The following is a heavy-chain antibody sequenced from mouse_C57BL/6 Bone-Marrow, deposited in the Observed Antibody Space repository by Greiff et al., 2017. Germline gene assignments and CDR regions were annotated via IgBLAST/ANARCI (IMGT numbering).Heavy chain of an antibody. CDR3: ARGGYDYGSFAY. J-gene: IGHJ3*01. CDR2: IYPGSGST. D-gene: IGHD2-4*01. CDR1: GYTFTSYW. V-gene: IGHV1-55*01. Sequence: QVQLQQPGAELVKPGASVKMSCKASGYTFTSYWITWVKQRPGQGLEWIGDIYPGSGSTNYNEKFKSKATLTVDKSSSTAYMQLSSLTSEDSAVYYCARGGYDYGSFAYWGQGTLVTVSA.